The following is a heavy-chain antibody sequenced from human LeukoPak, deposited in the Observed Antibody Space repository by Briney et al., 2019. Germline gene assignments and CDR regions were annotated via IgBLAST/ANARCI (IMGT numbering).Heavy chain of an antibody. D-gene: IGHD3-22*01. CDR3: ARLKDSSPYYYYYYMDV. V-gene: IGHV5-51*01. CDR1: GYSFTSYW. CDR2: IYPGDSDT. Sequence: GESLKTSCKGSGYSFTSYWIGWVRQMPGKGLEWMGIIYPGDSDTRYSPSFQGQVTISADKSISTAYLQWSSLKASDTAIYYCARLKDSSPYYYYYYMDVWGKGTTVTVSS. J-gene: IGHJ6*03.